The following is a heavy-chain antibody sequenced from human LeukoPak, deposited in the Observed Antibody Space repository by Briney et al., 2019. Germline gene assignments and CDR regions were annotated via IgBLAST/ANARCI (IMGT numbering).Heavy chain of an antibody. Sequence: SVKVFCKASGGTFSSYAISWVRQAPGQGLEWMGGIIPIFGTANYAQKFQGRVTITADESTSTAYMELSSLRSEDTAVYYCARDRGALTTKSMDVWGQGTTVTVSS. J-gene: IGHJ6*02. CDR3: ARDRGALTTKSMDV. CDR1: GGTFSSYA. V-gene: IGHV1-69*13. D-gene: IGHD1-1*01. CDR2: IIPIFGTA.